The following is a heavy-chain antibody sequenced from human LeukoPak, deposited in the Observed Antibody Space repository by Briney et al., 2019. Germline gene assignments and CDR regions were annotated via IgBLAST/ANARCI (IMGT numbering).Heavy chain of an antibody. Sequence: GGSLRLSCAASGFTFSSYWMHWVRQAPGKGLVWVSRINSDESSTNYADSAKGRFTISRDNAKNTLYLQMNSLRAEDTVVYYCVRGTGYLLLDFWGQGTLVIVPS. CDR2: INSDESST. D-gene: IGHD3/OR15-3a*01. CDR3: VRGTGYLLLDF. J-gene: IGHJ4*02. CDR1: GFTFSSYW. V-gene: IGHV3-74*01.